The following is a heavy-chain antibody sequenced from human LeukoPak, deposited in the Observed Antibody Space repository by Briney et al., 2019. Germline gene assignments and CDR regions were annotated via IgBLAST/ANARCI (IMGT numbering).Heavy chain of an antibody. CDR3: AKVRGIAAQKIAYYFYYYMDV. J-gene: IGHJ6*03. CDR2: ISYDGSNK. V-gene: IGHV3-30*18. CDR1: GFTFSSYG. Sequence: PGRSLRLSCAASGFTFSSYGMHWVRQAPGKGLEWVAVISYDGSNKYYADSVKGRFTISRDNSKNTLYLQMNSLRAEDTAVYYCAKVRGIAAQKIAYYFYYYMDVWGKGTTVTVSS. D-gene: IGHD6-13*01.